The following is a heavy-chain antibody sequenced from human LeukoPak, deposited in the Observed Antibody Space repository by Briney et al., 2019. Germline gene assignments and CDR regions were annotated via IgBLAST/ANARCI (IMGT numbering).Heavy chain of an antibody. CDR3: ARATYYDILTGSPKGDAFDI. D-gene: IGHD3-9*01. V-gene: IGHV1-46*01. CDR1: GYTFTSYG. CDR2: INPSGGST. J-gene: IGHJ3*02. Sequence: GASVKVSCKASGYTFTSYGISWVRQAPGQGLEWMGIINPSGGSTSYAQKFQGRVTMTRDMSTSTVYMELSSLRSEDTAVYYCARATYYDILTGSPKGDAFDIWGQGTMVTVSS.